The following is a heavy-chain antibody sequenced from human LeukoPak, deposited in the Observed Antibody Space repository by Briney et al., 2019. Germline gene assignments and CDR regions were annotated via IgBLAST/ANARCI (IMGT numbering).Heavy chain of an antibody. CDR2: IRQDGSEK. D-gene: IGHD6-25*01. CDR1: GFTFRRYW. Sequence: RGGSLRLSCAASGFTFRRYWMSGVRQAPGKGGEGVANIRQDGSEKQYLDSVKGRLTISRDNANNSLYLQMNSLRVEDTAVYFCARWGSELPDDAFDIWGQGTMVTVSS. V-gene: IGHV3-7*01. CDR3: ARWGSELPDDAFDI. J-gene: IGHJ3*02.